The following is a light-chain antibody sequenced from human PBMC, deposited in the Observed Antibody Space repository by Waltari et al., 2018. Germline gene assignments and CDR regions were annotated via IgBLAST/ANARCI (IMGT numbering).Light chain of an antibody. CDR2: GST. CDR1: TGAVAGDFY. Sequence: QTVVTQEPSLTVSPGGPVTLTCASSTGAVAGDFYPSWFQQMPGQAPRALIFGSTNKYSWTPARFSGSLLGGKAALTLSGAQPEDEADYYCLLHFGGDQLVFGGGTKLTVL. J-gene: IGLJ3*02. CDR3: LLHFGGDQLV. V-gene: IGLV7-43*01.